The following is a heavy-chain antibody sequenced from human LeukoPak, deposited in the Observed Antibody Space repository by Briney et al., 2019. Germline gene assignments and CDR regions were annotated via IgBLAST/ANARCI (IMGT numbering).Heavy chain of an antibody. D-gene: IGHD5-12*01. J-gene: IGHJ6*02. CDR1: GFTFSSYA. CDR3: AKDLGSSGYQTPYYYYCGMDV. Sequence: PGGSLRLSCAASGFTFSSYAMSWVRQAPGKGLEWVSAISGSGGSTYYADSVKGRFTISRDNSKNTLYLQMNSLRAEDTAVYYCAKDLGSSGYQTPYYYYCGMDVWGQGTTVTVSS. V-gene: IGHV3-23*01. CDR2: ISGSGGST.